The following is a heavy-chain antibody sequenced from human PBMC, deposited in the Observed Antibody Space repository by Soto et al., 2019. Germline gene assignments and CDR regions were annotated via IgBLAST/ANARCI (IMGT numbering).Heavy chain of an antibody. D-gene: IGHD4-17*01. Sequence: QVQLVESGGGVVQPGRSLRLSCAASGFTFSSYAMHWVRQAPGKGLEWVAVISYDGSNKYYADSVKGRFTISRDNSKNTLYPQMNSLRAEDTAVYYCARAGTVTTWGHWYFDLWGRGTLVTVSS. CDR3: ARAGTVTTWGHWYFDL. CDR1: GFTFSSYA. CDR2: ISYDGSNK. V-gene: IGHV3-30-3*01. J-gene: IGHJ2*01.